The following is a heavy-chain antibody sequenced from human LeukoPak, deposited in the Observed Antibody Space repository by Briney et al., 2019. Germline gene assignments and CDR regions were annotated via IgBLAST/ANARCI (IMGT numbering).Heavy chain of an antibody. CDR2: IKQDGNEK. CDR3: ARSPDGFDY. Sequence: GGSLRLSCAASGFTFSSYWMSWVRQAPGKGLEWVANIKQDGNEKFYVDSVKGRFTISRDNAKNSVYLQMNSLRVEDTAVYYCARSPDGFDYWGQGTLVTVSS. CDR1: GFTFSSYW. D-gene: IGHD5-24*01. V-gene: IGHV3-7*03. J-gene: IGHJ4*02.